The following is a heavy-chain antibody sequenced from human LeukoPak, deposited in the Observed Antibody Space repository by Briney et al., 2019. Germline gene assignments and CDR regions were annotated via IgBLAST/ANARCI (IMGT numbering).Heavy chain of an antibody. CDR3: ARDHEDYDRSGYYSLGC. CDR1: AYTFTDYS. V-gene: IGHV1-2*02. J-gene: IGHJ4*02. Sequence: ASVKVSCKASAYTFTDYSLHWLRQAPGQGLEWMGWINPNTGGTNYAQKFQGRVTMTSETSISTAYLGLSSLRSDDTAVYYCARDHEDYDRSGYYSLGCWGQGTLVTVSS. D-gene: IGHD3-22*01. CDR2: INPNTGGT.